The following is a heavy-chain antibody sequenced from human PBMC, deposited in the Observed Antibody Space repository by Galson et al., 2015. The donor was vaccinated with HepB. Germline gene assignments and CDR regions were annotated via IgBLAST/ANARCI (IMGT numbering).Heavy chain of an antibody. J-gene: IGHJ3*02. CDR3: ARDWADQYSSSWLGDDAFDI. CDR2: ISAYNGNT. Sequence: SVKVSCKASGYTFTSYGISWVRQAPGQGLEWMGWISAYNGNTYYAQKLQGRVTMTTDTSTSTAYMELRSLRSDDTAVYYCARDWADQYSSSWLGDDAFDIWGQGTMVTVSS. CDR1: GYTFTSYG. V-gene: IGHV1-18*04. D-gene: IGHD6-13*01.